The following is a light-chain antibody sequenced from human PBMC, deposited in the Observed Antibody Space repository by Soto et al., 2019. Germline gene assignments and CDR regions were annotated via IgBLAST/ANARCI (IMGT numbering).Light chain of an antibody. CDR2: RVS. CDR3: IQGTHWPRT. V-gene: IGKV2-30*01. Sequence: DVVLTQSPLSLPVNFGQPASISCRSSKSLVYSDGNTHLSWFHQRPGQSPRRLIYRVSSRDSGVPDRFSGSGSGTYFTLEISRVEAEDVGIYFCIQGTHWPRTFGQGTKVEVK. CDR1: KSLVYSDGNTH. J-gene: IGKJ1*01.